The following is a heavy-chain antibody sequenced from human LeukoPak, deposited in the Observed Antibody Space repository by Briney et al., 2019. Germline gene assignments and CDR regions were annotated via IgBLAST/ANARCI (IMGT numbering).Heavy chain of an antibody. CDR2: ISSDGINT. Sequence: GGSLRLSCAASGFTFSTYWMHWVRQAPGKGLVWVSRISSDGINTNYADSVKGRFTISRDNAKNTLYLQMNSLRPEDTAVYYCVLLSLTPGWGQGTLVTVSS. CDR1: GFTFSTYW. J-gene: IGHJ4*02. D-gene: IGHD3-10*01. CDR3: VLLSLTPG. V-gene: IGHV3-74*01.